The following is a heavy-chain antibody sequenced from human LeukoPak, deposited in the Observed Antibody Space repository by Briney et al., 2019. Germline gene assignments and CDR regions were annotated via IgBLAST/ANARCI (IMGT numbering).Heavy chain of an antibody. D-gene: IGHD2-2*01. CDR2: ISYDGSNK. CDR1: GFTFSSYG. Sequence: GGPLRLSCAASGFTFSSYGMHWVRQAPGKGLEWVAVISYDGSNKYYADSVKGRFTISRDNSKNTLYLQMNSLRAADTAVYYCAKGEVVPAAMGEYFQHWGQGTLVTVSS. CDR3: AKGEVVPAAMGEYFQH. V-gene: IGHV3-30*18. J-gene: IGHJ1*01.